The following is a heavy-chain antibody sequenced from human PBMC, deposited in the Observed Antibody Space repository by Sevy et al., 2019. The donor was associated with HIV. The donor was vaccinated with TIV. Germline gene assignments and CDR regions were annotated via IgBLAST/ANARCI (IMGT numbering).Heavy chain of an antibody. CDR1: GFTFDMYW. J-gene: IGHJ4*02. V-gene: IGHV3-7*03. CDR3: ARRYFDL. CDR2: IRQDGNEI. Sequence: GGFLRLSCDASGFTFDMYWMQWVRQAPGKGLERVANIRQDGNEIYYAASVRGRFTISRDNAKGSLYLQMNNLRVEDTATYYCARRYFDLWGQGTLVTVSS.